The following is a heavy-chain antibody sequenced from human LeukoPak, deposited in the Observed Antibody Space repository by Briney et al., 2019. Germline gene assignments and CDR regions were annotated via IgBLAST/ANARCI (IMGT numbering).Heavy chain of an antibody. J-gene: IGHJ5*02. V-gene: IGHV1-2*02. CDR3: ARGYRGHSYGLNWFDP. D-gene: IGHD5-18*01. CDR1: GYTFTGYY. Sequence: ASVKVSCKASGYTFTGYYMHWVRQAPGQGLEWMGWINPNSGGTNYAQKFQGRVTMTRDTSISTAYMELSRLRSDDTAVYYCARGYRGHSYGLNWFDPWGQGTLVTVSS. CDR2: INPNSGGT.